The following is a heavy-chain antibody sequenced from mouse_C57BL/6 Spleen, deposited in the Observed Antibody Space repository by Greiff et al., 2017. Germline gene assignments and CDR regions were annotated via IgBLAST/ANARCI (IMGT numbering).Heavy chain of an antibody. CDR1: EYEFPSHD. D-gene: IGHD2-14*01. CDR2: INSDGGST. J-gene: IGHJ1*03. CDR3: ARRGGTLYWYFDV. Sequence: EVKLMESGGGLVQPGESLKLSCESNEYEFPSHDMSWVRKTPEKRLELVAAINSDGGSTYYPDTMERRFIISRDNTKKTLYLQMSSLRSEDTALYYCARRGGTLYWYFDVWGTGTTVTVSS. V-gene: IGHV5-2*01.